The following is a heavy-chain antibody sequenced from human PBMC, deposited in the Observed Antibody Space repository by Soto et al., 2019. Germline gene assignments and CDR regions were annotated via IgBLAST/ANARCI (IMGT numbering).Heavy chain of an antibody. Sequence: EVQLVESGGGLIQPGGSLRLSCAASGFAVSSKYMTWVRQAPGKGLEWVSVIYGGGTTYYADSVKGRFTISRDTSKNTLSLQMNSLSAEDPAVYYCVQTTGWPGFDFWGQGTLVTVSS. CDR2: IYGGGTT. D-gene: IGHD6-19*01. CDR3: VQTTGWPGFDF. J-gene: IGHJ4*02. V-gene: IGHV3-53*01. CDR1: GFAVSSKY.